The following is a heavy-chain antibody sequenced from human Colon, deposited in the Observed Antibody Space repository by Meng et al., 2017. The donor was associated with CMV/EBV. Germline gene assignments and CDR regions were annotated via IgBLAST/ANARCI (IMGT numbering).Heavy chain of an antibody. CDR1: GGPFNSNA. D-gene: IGHD2-2*01. CDR3: ARSPLPAALNWFDP. CDR2: LIPVFGTP. J-gene: IGHJ5*02. Sequence: SVKVSFKMSGGPFNSNAISWVRQAPGQGLEWMGGLIPVFGTPKYAQKFQGRVTITADASTTTMYMELTSLTSDDTAVYYCARSPLPAALNWFDPWGQGTPVTVSS. V-gene: IGHV1-69*13.